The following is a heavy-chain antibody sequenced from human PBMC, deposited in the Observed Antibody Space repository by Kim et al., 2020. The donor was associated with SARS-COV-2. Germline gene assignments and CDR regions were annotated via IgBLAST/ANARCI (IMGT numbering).Heavy chain of an antibody. V-gene: IGHV3-53*04. Sequence: GGSLRLSCAASGFTVSSNYMSWVRQAPGKGLEWVSVIYSGGSTYYADSVKGRFTISRHNSKNTLYLQMNSLRAEDTAVYYCARRGVVHSSSWYGYYFDYWGQGTLVTVSS. CDR1: GFTVSSNY. J-gene: IGHJ4*02. CDR3: ARRGVVHSSSWYGYYFDY. CDR2: IYSGGST. D-gene: IGHD6-13*01.